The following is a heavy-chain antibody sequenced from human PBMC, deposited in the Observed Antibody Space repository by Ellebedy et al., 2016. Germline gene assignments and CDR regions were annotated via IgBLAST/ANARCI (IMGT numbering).Heavy chain of an antibody. V-gene: IGHV4-39*07. D-gene: IGHD3-22*01. Sequence: SETLSLTCTVSGGSISSYAYYCGWIRQPPGKGLEWIGNIYYSGSTYYNPSLKSRVAVSLDTSKNQFSLKLSSLTAADTAVYYCARAPDSYDRSAFDYWGQGTLVTVSS. CDR2: IYYSGST. CDR1: GGSISSYAYY. CDR3: ARAPDSYDRSAFDY. J-gene: IGHJ4*02.